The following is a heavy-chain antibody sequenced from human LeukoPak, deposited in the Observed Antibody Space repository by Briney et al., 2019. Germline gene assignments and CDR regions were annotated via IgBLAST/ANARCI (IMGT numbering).Heavy chain of an antibody. D-gene: IGHD2-2*01. CDR1: GGSISSYY. Sequence: SETLSFTCTVSGGSISSYYWSWIRQPPGKGLEWVGYIYYSGSTNYNPSLKSRVTISVDTSKNQFSLKLSSVTAADTAVYYCARDVRYCSSTSCPNWFDPWGQGTLVTVSS. J-gene: IGHJ5*02. CDR3: ARDVRYCSSTSCPNWFDP. V-gene: IGHV4-59*01. CDR2: IYYSGST.